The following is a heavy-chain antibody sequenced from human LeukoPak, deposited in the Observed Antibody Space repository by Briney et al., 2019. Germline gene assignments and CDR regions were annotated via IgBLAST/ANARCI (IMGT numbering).Heavy chain of an antibody. Sequence: GRSLRLSCAASGFTFDDYAMHWVRQAPGKGLEWVSGISWNSGSIGYAESVKGRFTISRDNAKNYLYLQMNSLRAEDTALYYCAKTYYGSGSYWYHYMDVWGKGTTVTVSS. CDR1: GFTFDDYA. CDR2: ISWNSGSI. CDR3: AKTYYGSGSYWYHYMDV. D-gene: IGHD3-10*01. V-gene: IGHV3-9*01. J-gene: IGHJ6*03.